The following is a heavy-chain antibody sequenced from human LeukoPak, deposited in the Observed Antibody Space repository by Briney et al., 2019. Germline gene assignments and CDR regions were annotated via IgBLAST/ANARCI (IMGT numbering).Heavy chain of an antibody. CDR2: MSIDGSEK. Sequence: GSLRLSCAAFGFTFSNFWMGWVRKAPGKRLGWVANMSIDGSEKYYADSVKGRCSITRDNARNSVYLQMASLRVEDTAVYYCARYPVEWELLLDYWGQGTLVSVSS. V-gene: IGHV3-7*01. CDR3: ARYPVEWELLLDY. D-gene: IGHD1-26*01. J-gene: IGHJ4*02. CDR1: GFTFSNFW.